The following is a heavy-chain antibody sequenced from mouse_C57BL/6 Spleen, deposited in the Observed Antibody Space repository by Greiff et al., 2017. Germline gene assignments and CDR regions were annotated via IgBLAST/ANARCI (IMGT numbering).Heavy chain of an antibody. J-gene: IGHJ4*01. CDR1: GYTFTSYW. D-gene: IGHD1-1*01. V-gene: IGHV1-59*01. Sequence: QVQLQQPGAELVRPGSSVKLSCKASGYTFTSYWMHWVKQRPGQGLEWIGVIDPSASYTNYNQQFKGKATLTVDTSSSTAYMQLSSLTSEDSAVYYCARSGYYGSYAMDYWGQGTSVTVSS. CDR3: ARSGYYGSYAMDY. CDR2: IDPSASYT.